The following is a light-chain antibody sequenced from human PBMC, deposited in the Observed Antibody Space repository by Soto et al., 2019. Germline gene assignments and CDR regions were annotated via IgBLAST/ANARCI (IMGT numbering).Light chain of an antibody. J-gene: IGLJ2*01. Sequence: SSELTQPPSVSVAPGETARIPCGGNNIGTKNVHWYQQKPGQAPVLVIYYDDDRPSEIPERFSGSNSGNAATLTISRVEAGDEADYYWQVWADISDRVVFGGGTKLTVL. CDR3: QVWADISDRVV. V-gene: IGLV3-21*04. CDR2: YDD. CDR1: NIGTKN.